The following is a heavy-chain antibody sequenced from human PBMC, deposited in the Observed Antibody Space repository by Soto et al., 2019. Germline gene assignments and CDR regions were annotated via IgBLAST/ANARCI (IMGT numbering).Heavy chain of an antibody. CDR1: GFTFSGYA. CDR3: ARRARPDFYYMDV. D-gene: IGHD6-6*01. J-gene: IGHJ6*03. Sequence: GGSLRLSCVCSGFTFSGYAMTLVRQAPGKGLEYVSGISSSGVGTFYANSVQGRFTISRDNSKNTVYLQMGSLRPEDMAVYYCARRARPDFYYMDVWGKGTTVTVSS. V-gene: IGHV3-64*01. CDR2: ISSSGVGT.